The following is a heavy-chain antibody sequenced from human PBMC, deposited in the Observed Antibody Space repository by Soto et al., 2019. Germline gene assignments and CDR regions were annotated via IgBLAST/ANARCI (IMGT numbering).Heavy chain of an antibody. CDR2: IIPIFGTA. CDR1: GGTFSSYA. V-gene: IGHV1-69*13. Sequence: SVKVSCKASGGTFSSYAISWVRQAPGQGLEWMGGIIPIFGTANYAQKFQGRVTITADESTSTAYMELSSLRSEDTAVYYCARDLGSTYYDGSGYYDYWGQGTLVTVSS. CDR3: ARDLGSTYYDGSGYYDY. D-gene: IGHD3-22*01. J-gene: IGHJ4*02.